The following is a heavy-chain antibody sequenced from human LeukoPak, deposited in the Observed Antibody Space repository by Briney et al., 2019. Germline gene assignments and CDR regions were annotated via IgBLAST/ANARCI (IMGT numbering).Heavy chain of an antibody. CDR2: IYHSGST. D-gene: IGHD3-22*01. J-gene: IGHJ4*02. CDR3: AREAFTYYYDSSGYYESDY. V-gene: IGHV4-4*02. CDR1: GGSISSSNW. Sequence: SETLSLTCAVSGGSISSSNWWSWVRQPPGKGLEWIGEIYHSGSTNYNPSLKSRVTISVDKSKNQFSLKLSSVTAADTAVYYCAREAFTYYYDSSGYYESDYWGQGTLVTVSS.